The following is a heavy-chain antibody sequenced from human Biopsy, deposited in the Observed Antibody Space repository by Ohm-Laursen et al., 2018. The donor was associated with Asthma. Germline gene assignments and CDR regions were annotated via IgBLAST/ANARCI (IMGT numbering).Heavy chain of an antibody. D-gene: IGHD4-17*01. CDR1: GYSLTDLS. CDR3: ASDFPKDYVRYNFQF. CDR2: HDHEEGGT. Sequence: VSSVKVSCKISGYSLTDLSMHWVRQAPGQGLEWMGGHDHEEGGTVNARRFQGRVTMTEDTSTDTAYMELSSLSSDDTAVYNCASDFPKDYVRYNFQFWGQGTLVTVSS. V-gene: IGHV1-24*01. J-gene: IGHJ4*02.